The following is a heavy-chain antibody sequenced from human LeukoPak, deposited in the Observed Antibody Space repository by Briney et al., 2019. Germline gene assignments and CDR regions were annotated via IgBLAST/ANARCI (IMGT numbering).Heavy chain of an antibody. Sequence: SGPALVKPTQTLTLTCTFSGFSLSSSGMRVSWIRQPPGKALEWLARIDWDDDKFYNTSLKTSLTISKDTSKSQVFLTMTNMDPVDTATYYCARGYCSGGSCFNWFDPWGQGMLVTVSS. D-gene: IGHD2-15*01. V-gene: IGHV2-70*04. J-gene: IGHJ5*02. CDR1: GFSLSSSGMR. CDR3: ARGYCSGGSCFNWFDP. CDR2: IDWDDDK.